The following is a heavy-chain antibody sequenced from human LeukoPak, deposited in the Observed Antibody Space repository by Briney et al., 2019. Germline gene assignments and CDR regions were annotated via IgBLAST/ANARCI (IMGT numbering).Heavy chain of an antibody. D-gene: IGHD3/OR15-3a*01. J-gene: IGHJ3*02. CDR3: ARVTRTYYFSFYI. Sequence: PGGSLRLSCAASGSTFSSHNMNWVRQAPGKGLEWVSYISASSSTVFYADPVEGRFTISRDNAKNSLYLQLNSLRDEDTAVYYCARVTRTYYFSFYIWGQGTMVTVSS. CDR2: ISASSSTV. V-gene: IGHV3-48*02. CDR1: GSTFSSHN.